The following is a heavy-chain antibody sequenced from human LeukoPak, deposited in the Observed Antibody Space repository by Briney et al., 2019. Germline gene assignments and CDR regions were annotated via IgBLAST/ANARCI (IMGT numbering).Heavy chain of an antibody. CDR1: GFTFSSYS. J-gene: IGHJ4*02. Sequence: PGGSLRLSCAASGFTFSSYSMNWVRQAPGKGLEWVSSISSSSSYIYYADSVKGRFTISRDNAKNSLYLQMNSLRAEDTAVYYCARGLTPEWLPHYYFDYWGQGTLVTVSS. CDR3: ARGLTPEWLPHYYFDY. D-gene: IGHD3-3*01. CDR2: ISSSSSYI. V-gene: IGHV3-21*01.